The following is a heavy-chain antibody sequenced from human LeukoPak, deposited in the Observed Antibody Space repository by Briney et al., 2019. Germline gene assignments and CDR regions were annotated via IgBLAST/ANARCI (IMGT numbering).Heavy chain of an antibody. CDR2: IDYSGST. J-gene: IGHJ3*02. D-gene: IGHD1-26*01. V-gene: IGHV4-59*01. CDR3: ARDRRRDLLHAFDI. CDR1: GGTISSYY. Sequence: SEILSLTCTVSGGTISSYYWSWIRQPPGKGLEWIAYIDYSGSTNYNPSLKSRVTISVDASKNQSSLKLSSVTAADTAVYYCARDRRRDLLHAFDIWGQGTMVTV.